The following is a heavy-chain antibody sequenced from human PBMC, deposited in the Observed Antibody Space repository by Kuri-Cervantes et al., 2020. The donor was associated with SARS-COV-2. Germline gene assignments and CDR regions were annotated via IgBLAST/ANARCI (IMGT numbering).Heavy chain of an antibody. Sequence: SETLSLNCDVSGDSMNNGNWWTWVRQTPGKGLEWIGEIYHNGNTNYNPSLKSRVTISVDESKNQFSLKLNSVTAADTAVYYCASLLLWQQFAHWGQGILVTVSS. V-gene: IGHV4-4*02. J-gene: IGHJ4*02. CDR2: IYHNGNT. D-gene: IGHD5-24*01. CDR1: GDSMNNGNW. CDR3: ASLLLWQQFAH.